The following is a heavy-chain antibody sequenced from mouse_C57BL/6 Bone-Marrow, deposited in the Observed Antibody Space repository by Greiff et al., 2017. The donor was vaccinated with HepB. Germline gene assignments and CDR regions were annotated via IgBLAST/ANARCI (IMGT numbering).Heavy chain of an antibody. CDR3: ARQLTGPRDY. CDR2: ISSGSSTI. V-gene: IGHV5-17*01. Sequence: EVKVVDSGGGLVKPGGSLKLSCAASGFTFSDYGMHWVRQAPEKGLEWVAYISSGSSTIYYADTVKGRFTISRDNAKNTLFLQMTSLRSEDTAMYYCARQLTGPRDYWGQGTTLTVSS. J-gene: IGHJ2*01. CDR1: GFTFSDYG. D-gene: IGHD4-1*01.